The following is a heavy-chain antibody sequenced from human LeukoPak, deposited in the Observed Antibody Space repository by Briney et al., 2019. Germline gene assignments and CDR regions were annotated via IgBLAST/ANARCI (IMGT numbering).Heavy chain of an antibody. V-gene: IGHV1-2*06. Sequence: ASVKVSCKASGGTFSSYAISWVRQAPGQGLEWMGRINPNSGDTNYVQKFQGRVTMTRDTSISTAYLELSRLRSDDTAVYYCAGDYCSSTSCLFDYWGQGTLVTVSS. D-gene: IGHD2-2*01. CDR1: GGTFSSYA. CDR2: INPNSGDT. J-gene: IGHJ4*02. CDR3: AGDYCSSTSCLFDY.